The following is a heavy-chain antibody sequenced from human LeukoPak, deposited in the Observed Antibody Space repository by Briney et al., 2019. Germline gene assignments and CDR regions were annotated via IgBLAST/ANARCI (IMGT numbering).Heavy chain of an antibody. J-gene: IGHJ3*02. V-gene: IGHV1-18*01. D-gene: IGHD3-10*01. CDR3: AREVGAFDI. CDR1: GYTFISYG. CDR2: ISVYNGNT. Sequence: ASVKVSCKASGYTFISYGVSWVRQAPGQGLERMGWISVYNGNTNYAQKVQGRVTMTTDTSTSTAYMELRSLRSDDTAVYYCAREVGAFDIWGQGTMATISS.